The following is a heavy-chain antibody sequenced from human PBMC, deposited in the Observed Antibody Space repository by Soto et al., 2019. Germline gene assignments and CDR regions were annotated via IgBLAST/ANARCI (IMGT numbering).Heavy chain of an antibody. J-gene: IGHJ4*02. CDR1: GYTFTSYY. V-gene: IGHV1-69*13. CDR3: ATLQGSGTYYDDDY. D-gene: IGHD3-10*01. CDR2: IVPVFGTA. Sequence: SVKVSCKASGYTFTSYYMHWVRQAPGQGLEWMGGIVPVFGTANYAQKFRGRVKITADESTRTLNMELSSLRSEDTAVYYCATLQGSGTYYDDDYWGQGTMVTVSS.